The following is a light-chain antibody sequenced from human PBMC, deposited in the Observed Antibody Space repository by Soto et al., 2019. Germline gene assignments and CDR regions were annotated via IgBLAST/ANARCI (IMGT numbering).Light chain of an antibody. V-gene: IGKV1-5*03. CDR1: QSISSW. CDR3: QQYNSYSPYT. Sequence: DIQMTQSPSTLSASVGDRVTITCRASQSISSWLAWYQQKPGQAPKLLIYQASSLESGVPPRFSGSGAGTEFTLTISSLHPEDFAAYYCQQYNSYSPYTFGQGNKLEIK. CDR2: QAS. J-gene: IGKJ2*01.